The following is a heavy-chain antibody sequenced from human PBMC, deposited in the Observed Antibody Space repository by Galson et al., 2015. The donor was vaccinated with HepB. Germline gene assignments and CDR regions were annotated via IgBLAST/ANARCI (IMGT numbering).Heavy chain of an antibody. Sequence: SVKVSCKASGYTFTSYGISWVRQAPGQGLEWMGWISAYNGNTNYAQKLQGRVTMTTDTSTSTAYMELRSLRSDDTAVYYCARERGGSLLEWHVQKYGMDVWGQGTTVTVSS. CDR3: ARERGGSLLEWHVQKYGMDV. J-gene: IGHJ6*02. CDR2: ISAYNGNT. D-gene: IGHD3-3*01. V-gene: IGHV1-18*01. CDR1: GYTFTSYG.